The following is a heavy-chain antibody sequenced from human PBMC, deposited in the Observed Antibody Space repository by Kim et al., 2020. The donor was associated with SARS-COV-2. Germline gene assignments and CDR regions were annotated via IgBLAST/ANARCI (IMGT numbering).Heavy chain of an antibody. D-gene: IGHD2-2*01. CDR3: AKDIVVVPAASSGMDV. CDR1: GFTFSSYA. V-gene: IGHV3-23*01. Sequence: GGSLRLSCAASGFTFSSYAMSWVRQAPGKGLEWVSAISGSGGSTYYADSVKGRFTISRDNSKNTLYLQMNSLRAEDTAVYYCAKDIVVVPAASSGMDVWGQGTTVTVSS. J-gene: IGHJ6*02. CDR2: ISGSGGST.